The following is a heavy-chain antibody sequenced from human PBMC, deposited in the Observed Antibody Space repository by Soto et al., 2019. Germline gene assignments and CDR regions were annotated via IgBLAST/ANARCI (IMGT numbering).Heavy chain of an antibody. V-gene: IGHV3-30*18. D-gene: IGHD3-3*01. CDR1: GFTFSSYG. CDR2: ISYDGSNK. Sequence: GGSLRLSCAASGFTFSSYGMHWVRQAPGKGLEWVAVISYDGSNKYYADSVKSRFTISRDNSKNTLYLQMNSLRAEDTAVYYCAKVFTSFGVAADAFDISSQGTTVTVSS. J-gene: IGHJ3*02. CDR3: AKVFTSFGVAADAFDI.